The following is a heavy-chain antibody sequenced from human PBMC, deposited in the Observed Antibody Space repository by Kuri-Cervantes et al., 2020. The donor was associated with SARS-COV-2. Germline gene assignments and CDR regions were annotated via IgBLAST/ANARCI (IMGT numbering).Heavy chain of an antibody. Sequence: LSLTCAASGFTFSSYGMHWVRQAPGKGLEWVAVIWYDGSNKYYADSVKGRFTISGDNSKNTLYLQMNSLRAEDTAVYYCARAYSSGWYYYYGMDVWGQGTTVTVSS. CDR1: GFTFSSYG. J-gene: IGHJ6*02. CDR3: ARAYSSGWYYYYGMDV. CDR2: IWYDGSNK. V-gene: IGHV3-33*01. D-gene: IGHD6-19*01.